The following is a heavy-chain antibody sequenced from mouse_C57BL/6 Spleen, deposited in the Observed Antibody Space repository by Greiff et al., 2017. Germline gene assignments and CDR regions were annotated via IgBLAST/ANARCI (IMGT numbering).Heavy chain of an antibody. Sequence: VQLQQSGPELVKPGASVKISCKASGYTFTDYYMNWVKQSHGKSLEWIGDINPNNGGTRYNQKFKGKATLTVDKSSSTAYMELRSLTSEDSAVYYCAREGLGRSFDYWGQGTTLTVSS. V-gene: IGHV1-26*01. D-gene: IGHD4-1*01. CDR1: GYTFTDYY. CDR3: AREGLGRSFDY. J-gene: IGHJ2*01. CDR2: INPNNGGT.